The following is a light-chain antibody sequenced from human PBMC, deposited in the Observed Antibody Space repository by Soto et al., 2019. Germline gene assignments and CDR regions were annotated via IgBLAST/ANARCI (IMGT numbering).Light chain of an antibody. J-gene: IGLJ2*01. CDR2: EVS. CDR1: SSDVGGYNY. CDR3: SSYTSSSTL. V-gene: IGLV2-14*01. Sequence: QSALTQPAFVSGSPGQSITISCTGTSSDVGGYNYVSWYQQYPGKAPKLMLYEVSNRPSGVSHRFSGSKSGNTASLTISGLQAEDEADYYCSSYTSSSTLFGGGTKVTVL.